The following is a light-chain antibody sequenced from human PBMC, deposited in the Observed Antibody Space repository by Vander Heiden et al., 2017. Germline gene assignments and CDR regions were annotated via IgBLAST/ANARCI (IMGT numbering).Light chain of an antibody. CDR1: QSISSY. CDR2: AAS. V-gene: IGKV1-39*01. J-gene: IGKJ2*01. Sequence: DIQMTQSPSSLSASVGDRVTITCRASQSISSYLNWYQQKPGKAPKLLIYAASSLQSGVPSRFSGRGSGTDFTLTISRLQPEDFATYYCQQSDSTPYTFGQGTKLEIK. CDR3: QQSDSTPYT.